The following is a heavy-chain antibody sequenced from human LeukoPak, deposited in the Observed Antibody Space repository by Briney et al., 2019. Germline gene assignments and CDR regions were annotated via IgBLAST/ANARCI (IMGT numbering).Heavy chain of an antibody. D-gene: IGHD2-21*01. CDR3: ARGGINIVVEGGMDV. Sequence: SETLSLTCTVSGGSISSYYWSWIRQPPGKGLEWIGYIYYSGSTNYNPSLKSRVTISVDTSKSQFSLKLSSVTAADTAVYYCARGGINIVVEGGMDVWGQGTTVTVSS. CDR1: GGSISSYY. J-gene: IGHJ6*02. CDR2: IYYSGST. V-gene: IGHV4-59*01.